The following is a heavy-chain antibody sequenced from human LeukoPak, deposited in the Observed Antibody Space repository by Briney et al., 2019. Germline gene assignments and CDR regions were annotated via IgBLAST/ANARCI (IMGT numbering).Heavy chain of an antibody. V-gene: IGHV3-7*01. CDR1: GFTFSSHW. CDR3: ARDHTAAGIIFDY. Sequence: GGSLRLSCAASGFTFSSHWMSWVHQAPGKGLEWVANINQDGSEKYYVDSVKGRFIISRDNAKNSLHLQMNSLRAEDTAVYYCARDHTAAGIIFDYWGQGALVTVSS. D-gene: IGHD5-18*01. CDR2: INQDGSEK. J-gene: IGHJ4*02.